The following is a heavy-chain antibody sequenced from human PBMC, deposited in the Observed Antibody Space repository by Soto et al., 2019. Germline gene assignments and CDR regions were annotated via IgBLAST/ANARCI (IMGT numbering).Heavy chain of an antibody. CDR2: IYHSGST. V-gene: IGHV4-39*07. CDR3: ARGISDCSSTSCNRSFDY. Sequence: SETLSLTCTVSGASMSSGGYYWGWIRQPPGKGLESIANIYHSGSTYYNPSLKSRVTISVDRSKNQFSLKLSSVTAADTAVYYCARGISDCSSTSCNRSFDYWGQGTLVTVSS. J-gene: IGHJ4*02. D-gene: IGHD2-2*01. CDR1: GASMSSGGYY.